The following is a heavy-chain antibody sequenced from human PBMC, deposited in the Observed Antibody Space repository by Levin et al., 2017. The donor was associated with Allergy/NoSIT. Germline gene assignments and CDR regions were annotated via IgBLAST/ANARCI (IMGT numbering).Heavy chain of an antibody. V-gene: IGHV3-11*03. J-gene: IGHJ4*02. CDR2: IITSGTHT. D-gene: IGHD3-10*01. CDR1: GFTFSDYY. CDR3: ASRYGSGTYYQGNNY. Sequence: GGSLRLSCAASGFTFSDYYMSWIRQAPGKGLEWISYIITSGTHTSYADSVKGRFTISRDNANNLVFLQMNSLRAEDTAGYYCASRYGSGTYYQGNNYWGQGTLVTVSS.